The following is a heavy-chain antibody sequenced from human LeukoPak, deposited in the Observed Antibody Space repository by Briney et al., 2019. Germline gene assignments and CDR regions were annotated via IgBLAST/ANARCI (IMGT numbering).Heavy chain of an antibody. Sequence: GGSLRLSCAASGFTFSSYWMHWVRQAPGKGLVWVSRINSDGSSTSYADSVKGRFTISRDNFRNTVFLQMNSLRAEDTAVYYCAKSPFEFTYFDYWGQGTLVTVSS. CDR3: AKSPFEFTYFDY. CDR1: GFTFSSYW. J-gene: IGHJ4*02. CDR2: INSDGSST. D-gene: IGHD3-10*01. V-gene: IGHV3-74*01.